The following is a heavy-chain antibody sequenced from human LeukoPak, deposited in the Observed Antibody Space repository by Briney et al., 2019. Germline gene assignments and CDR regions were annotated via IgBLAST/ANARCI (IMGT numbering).Heavy chain of an antibody. CDR2: MNPNSGNT. J-gene: IGHJ4*02. V-gene: IGHV1-8*01. CDR1: GYTFTSYD. Sequence: ASVKVSCKASGYTFTSYDINWVRQATGQGLEWMGWMNPNSGNTGYAQKFQGRVTMTRNTSISTAYMDLSSIKSEATDVSYCARGYSSSWHSNVYFDYWGQGTLVTVSS. CDR3: ARGYSSSWHSNVYFDY. D-gene: IGHD6-13*01.